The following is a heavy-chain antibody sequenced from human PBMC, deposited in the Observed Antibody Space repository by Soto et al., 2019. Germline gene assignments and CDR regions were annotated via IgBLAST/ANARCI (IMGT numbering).Heavy chain of an antibody. V-gene: IGHV4-34*01. CDR1: GGSFSNYY. CDR3: ARGSYRPTGGSCYFNF. Sequence: QVQLQQWGAGLLKPSETLSLACAVYGGSFSNYYWGWIRQPPGKGLEWIEEINHSGNTNYNPSLKSRVSISVDTSKNQFSLKLNSVTAADTAVDYCARGSYRPTGGSCYFNFWAQGALVTVSS. J-gene: IGHJ4*02. D-gene: IGHD2-15*01. CDR2: INHSGNT.